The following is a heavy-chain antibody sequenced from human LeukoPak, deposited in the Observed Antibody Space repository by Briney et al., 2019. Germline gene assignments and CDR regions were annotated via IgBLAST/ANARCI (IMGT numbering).Heavy chain of an antibody. CDR1: GFTFSSYA. V-gene: IGHV3-30-3*01. D-gene: IGHD2-2*01. J-gene: IGHJ4*02. Sequence: AGGSLRLSCAASGFTFSSYAMHWVRQAPGKGLEWVAVISYDGSNKYYADSVKGRFTISRDNSKNTLYLQMNSLRAEDTAVYYCARDGDCSSTSCSSFDYWGQGTLVTVSS. CDR2: ISYDGSNK. CDR3: ARDGDCSSTSCSSFDY.